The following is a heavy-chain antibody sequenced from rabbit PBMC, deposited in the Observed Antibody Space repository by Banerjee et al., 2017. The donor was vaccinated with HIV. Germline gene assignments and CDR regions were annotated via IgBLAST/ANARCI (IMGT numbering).Heavy chain of an antibody. V-gene: IGHV1S40*01. J-gene: IGHJ4*01. CDR2: IDAGSSGST. Sequence: QSLEESGGDLVKPGGSLTLTCTASGFTLSSYWICGVRQAPGKGLEWIACIDAGSSGSTYYASWAKGRFTISKTSSTTVTLQMTSLTVADTATYFCARRDATYAYGLNLWGQGTLVTVS. CDR3: ARRDATYAYGLNL. CDR1: GFTLSSYW. D-gene: IGHD6-1*01.